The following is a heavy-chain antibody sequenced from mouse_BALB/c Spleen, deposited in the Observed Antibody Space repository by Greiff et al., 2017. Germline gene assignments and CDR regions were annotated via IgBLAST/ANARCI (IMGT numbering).Heavy chain of an antibody. CDR1: GFTFSSYW. D-gene: IGHD1-1*01. J-gene: IGHJ2*01. Sequence: DVKLVESGGGLVQPGGSMKLSCVASGFTFSSYWMSWVRQSPEKGLEWVAEIRLKSDNYATHYAESVKGKFTISRDDSKSRLYLQMNSLRAEDTGIYYCTRAYYGSRDYWGQGTTLTVSS. V-gene: IGHV6-6*02. CDR2: IRLKSDNYAT. CDR3: TRAYYGSRDY.